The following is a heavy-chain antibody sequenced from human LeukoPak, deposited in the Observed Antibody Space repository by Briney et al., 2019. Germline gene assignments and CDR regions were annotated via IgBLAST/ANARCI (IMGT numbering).Heavy chain of an antibody. V-gene: IGHV3-30*03. CDR2: ISYDGSSK. J-gene: IGHJ3*02. CDR1: GFTFSSYG. CDR3: ARARSSYGYGDAFDI. D-gene: IGHD5-18*01. Sequence: GGTLRLSCAASGFTFSSYGMSWVRQAPGKGLEWVAVISYDGSSKYYADSVKGRFTISRDNSKNTLYLQMNSLRAEDTAVYYCARARSSYGYGDAFDIWGQGTMVTVSS.